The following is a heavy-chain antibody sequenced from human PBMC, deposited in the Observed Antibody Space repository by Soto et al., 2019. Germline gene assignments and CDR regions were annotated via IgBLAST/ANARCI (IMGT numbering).Heavy chain of an antibody. CDR3: AKDASRITMVRGAGPYMDV. J-gene: IGHJ6*04. CDR2: ISYDGSNK. V-gene: IGHV3-30*18. CDR1: GFTFSSYG. D-gene: IGHD3-10*01. Sequence: GGSLRLSCAASGFTFSSYGMHWVRQAPGKGLEWVAVISYDGSNKYYADSVKGRFTISRDNSKNTLYLQMNSLRAEDTAVYYCAKDASRITMVRGAGPYMDVWGKGTTVTVSS.